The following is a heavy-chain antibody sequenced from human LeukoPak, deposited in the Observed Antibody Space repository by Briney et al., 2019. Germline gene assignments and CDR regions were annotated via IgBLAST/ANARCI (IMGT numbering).Heavy chain of an antibody. CDR2: ISNNGGYT. J-gene: IGHJ4*02. CDR3: AKNSYGSGSSLDY. Sequence: PGGSLRLSCAASGFTFSSSAMSWVRQAPGKGLEWVSAISNNGGYTYYADSVQGRFTISRDNSKSTLCLQMNSLRAEDTAVYYCAKNSYGSGSSLDYWGQGTLVTVSS. D-gene: IGHD3-10*01. CDR1: GFTFSSSA. V-gene: IGHV3-23*01.